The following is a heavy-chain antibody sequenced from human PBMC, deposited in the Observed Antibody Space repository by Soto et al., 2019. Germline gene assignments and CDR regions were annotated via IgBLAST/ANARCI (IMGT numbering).Heavy chain of an antibody. Sequence: QVQLVESGGGVVQPGRPLRLSCAASGFTFSSYAMHWVRQAPGKGLEWVAVISYDGSNKYYADSVKGRFTISRDNSKNSLYLQMNSLRAEDTAVYYCAREFWSYGCATALPDYWGQGTLVTVSS. J-gene: IGHJ4*02. D-gene: IGHD1-26*01. V-gene: IGHV3-30-3*01. CDR3: AREFWSYGCATALPDY. CDR2: ISYDGSNK. CDR1: GFTFSSYA.